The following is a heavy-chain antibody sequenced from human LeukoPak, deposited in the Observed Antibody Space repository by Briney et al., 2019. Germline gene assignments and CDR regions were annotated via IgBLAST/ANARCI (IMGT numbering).Heavy chain of an antibody. D-gene: IGHD2-2*01. CDR3: ARRSTSFTGFDP. Sequence: SETLSLTCAVYGGSFSGYYWTWIRQPPGKGLEWIGEINHGGSTNYNPSFKSRVTISVDTSKNQFSLKLSSVTAADTAVYYCARRSTSFTGFDPWGQGTLVTVSS. J-gene: IGHJ5*02. CDR1: GGSFSGYY. V-gene: IGHV4-34*01. CDR2: INHGGST.